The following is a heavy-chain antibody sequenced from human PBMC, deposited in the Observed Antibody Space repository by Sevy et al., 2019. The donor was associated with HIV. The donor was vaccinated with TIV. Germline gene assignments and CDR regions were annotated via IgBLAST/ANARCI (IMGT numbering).Heavy chain of an antibody. V-gene: IGHV1-18*01. D-gene: IGHD3-22*01. CDR3: ARDRGPGYYYDSSGYPYYYGMDV. CDR1: GYTFTSYG. Sequence: ASVKVSCKASGYTFTSYGISWVRQAPGQGLEWMGWISAYNGNTNYAQKLQGRVTMTTDTSTRTAYMELRSLRSDDTAVYYCARDRGPGYYYDSSGYPYYYGMDVWGQGTTVTVSS. J-gene: IGHJ6*02. CDR2: ISAYNGNT.